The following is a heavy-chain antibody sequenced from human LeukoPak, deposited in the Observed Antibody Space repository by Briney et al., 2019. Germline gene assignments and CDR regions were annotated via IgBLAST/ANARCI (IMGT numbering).Heavy chain of an antibody. D-gene: IGHD3-10*01. J-gene: IGHJ4*02. CDR2: INHSGST. Sequence: SETLSLTCTVSGGSISTYYWSWIRQPPGKGLEWIGEINHSGSTNYNPSLKSRVTISVDTSKNQFSLKLSSVTAADTAVYYCARHQYYYGSGSYYLHFDYWGQGTLVTVSS. CDR3: ARHQYYYGSGSYYLHFDY. CDR1: GGSISTYY. V-gene: IGHV4-34*01.